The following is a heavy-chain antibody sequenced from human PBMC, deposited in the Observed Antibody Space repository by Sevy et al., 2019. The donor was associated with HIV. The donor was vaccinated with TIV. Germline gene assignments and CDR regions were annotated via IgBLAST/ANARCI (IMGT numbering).Heavy chain of an antibody. D-gene: IGHD3-10*01. CDR1: GFNFSPYG. Sequence: GGSLRLSCAASGFNFSPYGMHWVRQAPGKGLEWVSFIGYDGNKIFYADSVRGRFTVSRDNSKNTLYLQMNSLSTGDTAVYYCVKDPHYDFFDYWGQGILVTVSS. V-gene: IGHV3-30*02. J-gene: IGHJ4*02. CDR3: VKDPHYDFFDY. CDR2: IGYDGNKI.